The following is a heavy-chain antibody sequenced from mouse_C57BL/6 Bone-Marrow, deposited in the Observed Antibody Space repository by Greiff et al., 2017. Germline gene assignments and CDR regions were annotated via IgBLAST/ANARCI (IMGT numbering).Heavy chain of an antibody. CDR2: IYPGSGST. D-gene: IGHD1-1*01. Sequence: QVQLKQPGAELVKPGASVKMSCKASGYTFTSYWITWVKQRPGQGLEWIGDIYPGSGSTNYNEKFKSKATLTVDTSSSTAYMQLSSLTSEDSAVYYGARGVCYCGSSDGDYWGQGTTLTVSS. CDR1: GYTFTSYW. J-gene: IGHJ2*01. V-gene: IGHV1-55*01. CDR3: ARGVCYCGSSDGDY.